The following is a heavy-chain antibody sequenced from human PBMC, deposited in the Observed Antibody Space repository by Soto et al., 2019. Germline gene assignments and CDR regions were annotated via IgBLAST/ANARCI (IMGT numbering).Heavy chain of an antibody. CDR1: GGSITGKY. Sequence: SETLSLTCTVSGGSITGKYWSWIRQPAGKGLEWIGRIYSSGSTNYNPSLKSRVTMSEDTSKNQFSLRLTSVTAADTAMYYCARETYCSSGSCYVADYWGQGTLVTV. CDR2: IYSSGST. V-gene: IGHV4-4*07. D-gene: IGHD2-2*01. CDR3: ARETYCSSGSCYVADY. J-gene: IGHJ4*02.